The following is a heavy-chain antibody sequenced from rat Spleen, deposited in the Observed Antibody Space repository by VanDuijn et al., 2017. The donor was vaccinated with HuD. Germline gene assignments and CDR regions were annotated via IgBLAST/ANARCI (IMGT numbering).Heavy chain of an antibody. CDR3: ARLTTMGIDYSDY. J-gene: IGHJ2*01. Sequence: EVQLVESGGGLVQPGRSLKLSCAASGFTFSNYDMAWVRQAPKKGLEWVATIIYDGGSTYYRDSVKGRLTISRDNAKSTLYLQVNSLRSEDTATYYCARLTTMGIDYSDYWGQGVMVTVSS. CDR1: GFTFSNYD. CDR2: IIYDGGST. D-gene: IGHD1-7*01. V-gene: IGHV5-7*01.